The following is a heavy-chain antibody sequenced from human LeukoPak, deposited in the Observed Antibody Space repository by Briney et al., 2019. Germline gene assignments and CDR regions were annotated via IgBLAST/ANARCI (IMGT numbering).Heavy chain of an antibody. CDR1: GGSFSGHY. Sequence: SETLSLTCAVYGGSFSGHYWSWIRQPPGKGLEWIGEINHSGSTNYNPSLKSRVTISVDTSKNQFSLKLSSVTAADTAVYYCARESIAVAGTIDYWGQGTLVTVSS. CDR3: ARESIAVAGTIDY. CDR2: INHSGST. J-gene: IGHJ4*02. D-gene: IGHD6-19*01. V-gene: IGHV4-34*01.